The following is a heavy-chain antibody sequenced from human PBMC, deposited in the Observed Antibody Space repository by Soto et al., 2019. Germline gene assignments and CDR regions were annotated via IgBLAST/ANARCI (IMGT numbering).Heavy chain of an antibody. V-gene: IGHV3-30*18. CDR2: ISYDGSNK. D-gene: IGHD3-22*01. CDR1: GFTFSSYG. CDR3: AKDLGLSHDSSGAFDY. Sequence: QVQLVESGGGVVQPGRSLRLSCAASGFTFSSYGMHWVRQAPGKGLEWVAVISYDGSNKYYADSVKGRFTISRDNSKNTLYLQMNSLTAEDTAVYYCAKDLGLSHDSSGAFDYWGQGTLVTVSS. J-gene: IGHJ4*02.